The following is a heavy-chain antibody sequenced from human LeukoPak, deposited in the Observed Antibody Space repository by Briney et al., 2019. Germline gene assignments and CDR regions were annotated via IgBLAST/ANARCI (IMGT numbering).Heavy chain of an antibody. CDR1: GGSISSGGYY. CDR2: IYYSGST. V-gene: IGHV4-31*03. D-gene: IGHD5-24*01. CDR3: ARDIGDGYSGFDP. Sequence: SETLPLTCTVSGGSISSGGYYWSWIRQHPGKGLEWIGYIYYSGSTYYNPSLKSRVTISVDTSKNQFSLKLSSVTAADTAVYYCARDIGDGYSGFDPWGQGTLVTVSS. J-gene: IGHJ5*02.